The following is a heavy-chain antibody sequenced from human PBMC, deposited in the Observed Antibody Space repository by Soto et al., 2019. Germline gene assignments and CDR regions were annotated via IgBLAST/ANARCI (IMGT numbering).Heavy chain of an antibody. Sequence: SQTLSLTCAISGDSVSSNSAAWNWIRQSPSRGLEWLGRTYYRSKWYNDYAESVKSRITINPDTSKNQFSLQLNSVTPEDTAVYYCARSALVQRGYSYGLNWFDPWGQGTLVTVSS. D-gene: IGHD5-18*01. V-gene: IGHV6-1*01. CDR2: TYYRSKWYN. J-gene: IGHJ5*02. CDR1: GDSVSSNSAA. CDR3: ARSALVQRGYSYGLNWFDP.